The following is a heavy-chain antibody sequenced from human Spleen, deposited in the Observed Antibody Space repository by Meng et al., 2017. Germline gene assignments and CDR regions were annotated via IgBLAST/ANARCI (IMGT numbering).Heavy chain of an antibody. J-gene: IGHJ5*02. D-gene: IGHD6-19*01. CDR2: IGHSGTT. V-gene: IGHV4-39*01. CDR1: GGSISTSGYY. Sequence: QPQLQESGPGLGKPSEALSLTCSVSGGSISTSGYYWGWIRQPPVKGLEWIGSIGHSGTTYYTPSLRRRVTVSIDTSKNQFSLEVTSVTAADTAVYYCVRSSGWVRTGFDPWGQGTLVTVSS. CDR3: VRSSGWVRTGFDP.